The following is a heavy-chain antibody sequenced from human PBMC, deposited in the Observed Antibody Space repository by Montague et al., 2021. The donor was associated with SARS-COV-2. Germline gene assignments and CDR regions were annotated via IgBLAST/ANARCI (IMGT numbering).Heavy chain of an antibody. CDR1: GFTFSDYY. V-gene: IGHV3-11*01. J-gene: IGHJ4*02. D-gene: IGHD3-10*01. CDR2: ISSSGTSI. CDR3: ASPPGIRGREY. Sequence: SLRLSCAASGFTFSDYYMSWIRQAPGKGLEWISYISSSGTSISYADSVKGRVTISRDNAEKFLYLQMNSLRVDDTAVYYCASPPGIRGREYWGQGILVTVSS.